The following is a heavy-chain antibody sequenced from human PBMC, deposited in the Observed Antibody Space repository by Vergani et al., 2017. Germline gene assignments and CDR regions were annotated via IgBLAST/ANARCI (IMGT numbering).Heavy chain of an antibody. D-gene: IGHD6-19*01. CDR2: IYTSGST. V-gene: IGHV4-61*02. CDR1: GGSISSGSYY. CDR3: ATSVADFHFDY. Sequence: QVQLQESGPGLVKPSQTLSLTCTVSGGSISSGSYYWSWIRQPAGKGLEWIGRIYTSGSTNYNPSLKSRVTISVDTSKNQFYLKLSSVTAADTAVYYCATSVADFHFDYWGQGTTVTVSS. J-gene: IGHJ4*03.